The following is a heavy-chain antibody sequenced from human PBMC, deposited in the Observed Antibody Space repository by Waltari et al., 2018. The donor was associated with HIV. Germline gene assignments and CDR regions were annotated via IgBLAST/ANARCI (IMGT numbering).Heavy chain of an antibody. CDR3: ARMTSTYFIDY. Sequence: EVQLVESGGGLVRPGLSLRLSCAASGFSFRTYWMHWVRQVPGKGPGWVSRIDHDGSRISYADSVKGRFTISRDNARNILYLQMNSLRVEDTAVYYCARMTSTYFIDYWGLGTLVTVSS. CDR1: GFSFRTYW. D-gene: IGHD2-21*02. J-gene: IGHJ4*02. CDR2: IDHDGSRI. V-gene: IGHV3-74*01.